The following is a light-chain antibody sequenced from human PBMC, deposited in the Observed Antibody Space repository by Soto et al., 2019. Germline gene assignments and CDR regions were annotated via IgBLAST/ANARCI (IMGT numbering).Light chain of an antibody. Sequence: QSALTQPASVSGSPGQSITISCTGTSSDVGSYNYVSWYQQHPGKAPKLMIYDVSNRPSGVSNRFSGSKSGNTASLTISGLQAEDEDDDYCSSYTSSSTLVVFGGGTKLTVL. V-gene: IGLV2-14*01. CDR2: DVS. CDR3: SSYTSSSTLVV. J-gene: IGLJ2*01. CDR1: SSDVGSYNY.